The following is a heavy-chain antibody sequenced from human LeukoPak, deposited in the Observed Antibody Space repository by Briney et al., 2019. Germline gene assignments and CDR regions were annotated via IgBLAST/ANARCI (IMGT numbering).Heavy chain of an antibody. V-gene: IGHV4-34*01. D-gene: IGHD5-18*01. CDR1: GGSFSGYY. CDR3: ARGQQWIQLWSNTYYFDY. J-gene: IGHJ4*02. Sequence: SETLSLTCAVYGGSFSGYYWSWIRQPPGKGLEWIGEINHSGSTNYNPSLKSRVTISVDTSKNQFSQKLSSVTAADTAVYYCARGQQWIQLWSNTYYFDYWGQGTLVTVSS. CDR2: INHSGST.